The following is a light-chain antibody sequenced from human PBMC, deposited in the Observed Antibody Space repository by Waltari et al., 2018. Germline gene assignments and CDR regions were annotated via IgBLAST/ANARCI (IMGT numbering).Light chain of an antibody. J-gene: IGKJ2*01. CDR2: DTS. CDR3: QQSYTLPYT. Sequence: DIQMTQSPYPLSASVGDRVTTTCRERQTIYNSLNWYQHKPGKAPKLLISDTSTLQSGVPSRFSGRGSGTEFTLTISRLQPEDFGTYYCQQSYTLPYTFGQGTKLEI. CDR1: QTIYNS. V-gene: IGKV1-39*01.